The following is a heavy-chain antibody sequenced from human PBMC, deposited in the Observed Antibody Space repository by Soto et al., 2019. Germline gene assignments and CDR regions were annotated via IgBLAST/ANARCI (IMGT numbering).Heavy chain of an antibody. V-gene: IGHV4-34*01. J-gene: IGHJ4*02. D-gene: IGHD3-10*01. CDR1: GGSFSGYY. Sequence: LSLTCAVYGGSFSGYYWSWIRQPPGKGLEWIGEINHSGSTNYNPSLKSRVTISVDTSKNQFSLKLSSVTAADTAVYYCAVTPPTYYYGSGSYYSFDYWGQGTLVTVSS. CDR3: AVTPPTYYYGSGSYYSFDY. CDR2: INHSGST.